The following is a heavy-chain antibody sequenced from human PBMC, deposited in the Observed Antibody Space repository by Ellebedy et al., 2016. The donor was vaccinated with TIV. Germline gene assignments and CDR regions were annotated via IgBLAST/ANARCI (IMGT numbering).Heavy chain of an antibody. D-gene: IGHD3-3*01. J-gene: IGHJ6*02. CDR2: ISGHKPDT. CDR3: ARRITIFGVPVDGMDV. Sequence: ASVKVSCKASGYTFSSYGISWVRQAPGQGLEWMGWISGHKPDTNRAQKFQGRVTMTTDTSTSTAYMELRSLRSDDTAVYYCARRITIFGVPVDGMDVWGQGTTVTVSS. CDR1: GYTFSSYG. V-gene: IGHV1-18*04.